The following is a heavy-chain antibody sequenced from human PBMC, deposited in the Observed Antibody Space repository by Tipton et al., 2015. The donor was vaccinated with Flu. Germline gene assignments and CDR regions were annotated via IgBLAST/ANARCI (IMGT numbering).Heavy chain of an antibody. V-gene: IGHV3-30*01. CDR1: GFTFSSYA. Sequence: SLRLSCAASGFTFSSYAMHWVRQAPGKGLEWVAVISYDGSNKYYADSVKGRFTISRDNSKNTPYLQMNSLRAEDTAVYYCARDPNTGPFDYWGQGTLVTVSS. CDR2: ISYDGSNK. CDR3: ARDPNTGPFDY. J-gene: IGHJ4*02.